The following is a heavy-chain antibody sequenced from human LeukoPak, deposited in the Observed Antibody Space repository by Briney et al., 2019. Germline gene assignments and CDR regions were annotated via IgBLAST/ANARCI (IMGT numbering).Heavy chain of an antibody. CDR3: ARHRKGWVGIAATSDYYYYMDV. D-gene: IGHD6-13*01. CDR1: GGSISSSSYY. CDR2: IYYSGST. Sequence: PSETLSLTCTVSGGSISSSSYYWGWIRQPPGKGLEWIGSIYYSGSTYYNPSLKSRVTISVDTSKNQFSLKLSSVTAADTAVYYCARHRKGWVGIAATSDYYYYMDVWGKGTTVTVSS. J-gene: IGHJ6*03. V-gene: IGHV4-39*01.